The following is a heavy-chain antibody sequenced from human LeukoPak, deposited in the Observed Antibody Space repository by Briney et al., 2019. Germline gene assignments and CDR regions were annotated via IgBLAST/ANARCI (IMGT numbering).Heavy chain of an antibody. Sequence: GGSLRLSCAASGFTFSSYSMNWVRQAPGKGLEWVSYISSSSSTIYYADSVKGRFTISRDNAKNSLYLQMNSLRAEDTAVYYCARARYSLPDAFDIWGQGTMVTVSS. CDR1: GFTFSSYS. D-gene: IGHD2-2*02. V-gene: IGHV3-48*01. J-gene: IGHJ3*02. CDR3: ARARYSLPDAFDI. CDR2: ISSSSSTI.